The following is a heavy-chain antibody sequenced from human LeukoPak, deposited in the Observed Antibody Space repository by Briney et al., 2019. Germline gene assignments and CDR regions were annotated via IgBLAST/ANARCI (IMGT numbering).Heavy chain of an antibody. CDR1: GFNFDNFA. D-gene: IGHD5-24*01. CDR2: ISHDARTK. V-gene: IGHV3-30*04. Sequence: GKSLTLSCVVSGFNFDNFAMHWVRQPLGKGLEWVAVISHDARTKYYADSKKGRITISRDNSKNTLFLQMNNLRTEDTAVYFCARPSPPGDGYNPPDHWGQGTLVTVSS. J-gene: IGHJ5*02. CDR3: ARPSPPGDGYNPPDH.